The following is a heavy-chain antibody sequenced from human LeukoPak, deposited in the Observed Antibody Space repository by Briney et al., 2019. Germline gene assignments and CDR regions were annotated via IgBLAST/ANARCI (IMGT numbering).Heavy chain of an antibody. Sequence: SETLSLTCTVSGGSITSYYWSWIRQPAGKGLEWIGRIYTRGSTKYSPSLTSRVTLSVDTSKNQFSLRLSSVTAADTAVYYCAGEGHYYDDTGYYYGGEDYWGQGTLVTVSS. J-gene: IGHJ4*02. D-gene: IGHD3-22*01. V-gene: IGHV4-4*07. CDR3: AGEGHYYDDTGYYYGGEDY. CDR2: IYTRGST. CDR1: GGSITSYY.